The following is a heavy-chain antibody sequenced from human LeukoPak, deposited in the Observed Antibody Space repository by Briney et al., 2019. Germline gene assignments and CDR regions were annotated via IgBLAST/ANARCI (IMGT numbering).Heavy chain of an antibody. CDR3: ARAILRLSDY. D-gene: IGHD2-8*02. J-gene: IGHJ4*02. CDR1: GSTFSSYS. Sequence: SGGSLRLSCAASGSTFSSYSMNWVRQAPGKGLEWVSSISSSSSYIYYADSVKGRFTISRDNAKNSLYLQMNSLRAEDTAVYYCARAILRLSDYWGQGTLVTVSS. V-gene: IGHV3-21*01. CDR2: ISSSSSYI.